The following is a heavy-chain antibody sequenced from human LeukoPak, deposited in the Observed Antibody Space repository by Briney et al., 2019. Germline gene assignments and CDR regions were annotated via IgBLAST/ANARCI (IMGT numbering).Heavy chain of an antibody. J-gene: IGHJ4*02. CDR2: IKKDGSEK. Sequence: GGSLRLSCVASGFTFSGSWMTWVRQAPGKGLEWVAIIKKDGSEKIYVDSVRGRFTISRDNAKNTLYLQMNSLRAEDTAVYYCAAGAGWLIDYWGQGTLVTVSS. CDR3: AAGAGWLIDY. D-gene: IGHD6-19*01. V-gene: IGHV3-7*01. CDR1: GFTFSGSW.